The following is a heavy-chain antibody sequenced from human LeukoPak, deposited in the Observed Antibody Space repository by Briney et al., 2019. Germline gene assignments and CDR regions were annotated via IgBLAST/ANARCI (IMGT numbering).Heavy chain of an antibody. D-gene: IGHD2-15*01. Sequence: SETLSLTCAVYGGSFSGYYWSWIRQPPGKGLEWIGEINHSGSTNYNPSLKSRVTISVDTSKNQFSLNLSSVTAADTGVYYWARGRSGAYSREDVWGQGTTVTVSS. CDR1: GGSFSGYY. CDR2: INHSGST. V-gene: IGHV4-34*01. J-gene: IGHJ6*02. CDR3: ARGRSGAYSREDV.